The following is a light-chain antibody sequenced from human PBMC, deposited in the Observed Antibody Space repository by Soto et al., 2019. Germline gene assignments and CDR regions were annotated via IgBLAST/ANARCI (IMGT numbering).Light chain of an antibody. CDR2: DAS. Sequence: EIVLTQSPATLSLSPGERVTLSCRASQSVSRNLAWYQQRPGQAPRLLINDASNRAAGIPARFSGSGSGTDFTLTISNLEPEDFAVYYCQQRKNWPPVTFGQGTRLEIK. CDR1: QSVSRN. J-gene: IGKJ5*01. CDR3: QQRKNWPPVT. V-gene: IGKV3-11*01.